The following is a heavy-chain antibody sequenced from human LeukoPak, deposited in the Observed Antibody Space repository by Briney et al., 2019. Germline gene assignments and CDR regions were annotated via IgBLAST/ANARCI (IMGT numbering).Heavy chain of an antibody. Sequence: ASVKVSCKASGCTFSSYAIRWVLQAPAQGLEWMGRIIPIFGTANYAQKFQGRVTITKDESTSTPYLELSSLRSEDAAVYDCARVKVAGISTSYYYYYMDVWGKGATVTVSS. D-gene: IGHD6-19*01. CDR1: GCTFSSYA. CDR3: ARVKVAGISTSYYYYYMDV. V-gene: IGHV1-69*05. CDR2: IIPIFGTA. J-gene: IGHJ6*03.